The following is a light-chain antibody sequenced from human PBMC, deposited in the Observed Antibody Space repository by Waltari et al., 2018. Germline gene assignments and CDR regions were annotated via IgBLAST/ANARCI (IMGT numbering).Light chain of an antibody. J-gene: IGKJ4*01. CDR3: QQTDSVPLT. CDR1: QSISRF. Sequence: DIQMTQSPSSLSASVGDRVTITCRASQSISRFLNWDQQKPGKAPKLLIYSAFSLQGGVPSRFSGSGSGTDFTLTINSLQPEDFATYYCQQTDSVPLTFGGGTKVEIK. V-gene: IGKV1-39*01. CDR2: SAF.